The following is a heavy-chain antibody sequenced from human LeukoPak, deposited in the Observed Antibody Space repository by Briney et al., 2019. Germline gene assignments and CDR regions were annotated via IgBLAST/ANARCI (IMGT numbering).Heavy chain of an antibody. J-gene: IGHJ4*02. Sequence: SETLSLTCTVSGGSISSYYWSWIRQPPGKGLEWIGYIYYSGRTNYNPSLKSRVTISVDTSKDQFSLKLSSVTAADTAVYYCARDFRGFVLDYWGQGTLVTVSS. CDR3: ARDFRGFVLDY. CDR2: IYYSGRT. V-gene: IGHV4-59*01. CDR1: GGSISSYY. D-gene: IGHD3-3*01.